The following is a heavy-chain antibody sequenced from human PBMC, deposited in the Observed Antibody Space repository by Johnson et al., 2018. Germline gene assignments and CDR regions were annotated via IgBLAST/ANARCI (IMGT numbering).Heavy chain of an antibody. D-gene: IGHD5-24*01. CDR2: IYFTGST. CDR1: GGSISTYY. CDR3: ARLHFYYMDV. V-gene: IGHV4-59*01. Sequence: QVQLQESGPGLVKPSETLSLTCTVSGGSISTYYWSWIRQPPGKGLEWIGYIYFTGSTNYNPSLESRVTISVDTSNKQFSLKLRSVTAADTAVYYCARLHFYYMDVWGMGTTVTVSS. J-gene: IGHJ6*03.